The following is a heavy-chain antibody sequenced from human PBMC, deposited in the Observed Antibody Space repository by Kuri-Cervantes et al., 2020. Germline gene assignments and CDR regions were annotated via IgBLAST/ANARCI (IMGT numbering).Heavy chain of an antibody. V-gene: IGHV1-2*02. Sequence: ASVKVSCKASGYTFTGYYMHWVRQAPGQGLEWMGWINPTSGGTNYAQKFQGRVTMTRDTSISTAYMELTSLRPDDTAVYFCARDPAIRTPLDYWGQGTPVTVSS. J-gene: IGHJ4*01. CDR2: INPTSGGT. CDR3: ARDPAIRTPLDY. D-gene: IGHD2-2*01. CDR1: GYTFTGYY.